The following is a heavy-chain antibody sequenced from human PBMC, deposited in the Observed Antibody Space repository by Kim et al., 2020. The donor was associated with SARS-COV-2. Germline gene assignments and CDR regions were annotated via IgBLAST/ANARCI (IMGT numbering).Heavy chain of an antibody. J-gene: IGHJ4*02. D-gene: IGHD6-13*01. CDR2: I. CDR3: ARGRVAAAGTDY. Sequence: IYYADSVKGRFTISRDNAKNSLYLQMNSLRAEDTAVYYCARGRVAAAGTDYWGQGTLVTVSS. V-gene: IGHV3-48*03.